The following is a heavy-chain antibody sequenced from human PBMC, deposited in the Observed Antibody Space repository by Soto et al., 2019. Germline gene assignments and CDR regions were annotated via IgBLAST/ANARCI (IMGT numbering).Heavy chain of an antibody. V-gene: IGHV3-33*01. CDR1: GFTFSSYG. J-gene: IGHJ4*02. CDR3: ARDRSGYSGYDPFDY. Sequence: GGSLRLSCAASGFTFSSYGMHWVRQAPGKGLEWVAVIWYDGSNKYYADSVKGRFTISRDNSKNTLYLQMNSLRAEDTAVYYCARDRSGYSGYDPFDYWGQGTLVTVSS. D-gene: IGHD5-12*01. CDR2: IWYDGSNK.